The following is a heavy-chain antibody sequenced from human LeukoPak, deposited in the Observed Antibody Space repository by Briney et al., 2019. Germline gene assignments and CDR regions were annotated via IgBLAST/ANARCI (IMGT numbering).Heavy chain of an antibody. J-gene: IGHJ4*02. V-gene: IGHV4-34*01. Sequence: SETLSLTCAVYGGSFSGYYWSWIRQPPGKGLEWIGEINHSGSTYYNPSLKSRVTISVDTSKNQFSLKLSSVTAADTAVYYCARAYCSGGSCQILYYFDYWGQGTLVTVSS. CDR1: GGSFSGYY. D-gene: IGHD2-15*01. CDR3: ARAYCSGGSCQILYYFDY. CDR2: INHSGST.